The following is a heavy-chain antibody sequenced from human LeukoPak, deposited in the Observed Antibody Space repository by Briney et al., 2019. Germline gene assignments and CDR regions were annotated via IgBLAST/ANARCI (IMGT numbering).Heavy chain of an antibody. Sequence: GASVKVSCKASGYTFTSYGISWVRQAPGQVLEWLVWISAYNGNTNYAQKLQGRVTMTTDTSTSTAYMELRSLRSDDTAVYYCARVVAHSSGYYYGEHWFDPWGQGTLVTVSS. V-gene: IGHV1-18*01. CDR2: ISAYNGNT. D-gene: IGHD3-22*01. CDR3: ARVVAHSSGYYYGEHWFDP. J-gene: IGHJ5*02. CDR1: GYTFTSYG.